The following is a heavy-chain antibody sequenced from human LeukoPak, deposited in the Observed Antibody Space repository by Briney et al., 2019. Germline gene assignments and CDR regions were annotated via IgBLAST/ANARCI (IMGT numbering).Heavy chain of an antibody. D-gene: IGHD4-17*01. Sequence: GGSLRLSCEASGFTFTTYSMTWVRQAPGKGLEWVSIVSSGSSAIFSADALKGRFTISRDDAKNLLYPDMNSLRAEDTAVYYCARGHTAVTRHFDFWGQGTLVTVSS. CDR2: VSSGSSAI. V-gene: IGHV3-21*01. CDR3: ARGHTAVTRHFDF. CDR1: GFTFTTYS. J-gene: IGHJ4*02.